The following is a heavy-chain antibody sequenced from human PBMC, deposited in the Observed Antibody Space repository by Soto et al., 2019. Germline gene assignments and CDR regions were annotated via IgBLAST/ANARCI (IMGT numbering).Heavy chain of an antibody. J-gene: IGHJ4*02. Sequence: QVQLVQSGAEVKNPGASVKVSCKTSGYTFTKYGVGWVRQAPGQGLEWMGWISGSSGNANYAEKVQGRITLTTDTSTSTAYMGLRSLRSDDTTVYYCARKMAGLGEEYDYWGQGTLVTVSS. V-gene: IGHV1-18*01. D-gene: IGHD3-16*01. CDR2: ISGSSGNA. CDR3: ARKMAGLGEEYDY. CDR1: GYTFTKYG.